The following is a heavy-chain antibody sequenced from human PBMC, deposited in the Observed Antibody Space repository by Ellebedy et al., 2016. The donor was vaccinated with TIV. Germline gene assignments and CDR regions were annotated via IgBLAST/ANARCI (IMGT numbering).Heavy chain of an antibody. CDR3: ARSNSRFFYAMDD. D-gene: IGHD2/OR15-2a*01. CDR2: IYSEESNT. CDR1: GFNFSNYY. V-gene: IGHV3-74*01. J-gene: IGHJ6*02. Sequence: GESLKISCAASGFNFSNYYMHWVRQAPGKGLVWVSRIYSEESNTTYVDSVKGRFTISRDNAKSTLYLQMNSLRADDTAVYYCARSNSRFFYAMDDWGQGTPVTVSS.